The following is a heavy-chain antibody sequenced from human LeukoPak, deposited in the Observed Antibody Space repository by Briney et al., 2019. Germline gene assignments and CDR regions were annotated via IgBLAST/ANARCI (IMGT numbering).Heavy chain of an antibody. Sequence: PGGSLRLSCAASGFTFSSYSMNWVRRAPGKGLEWVSAISGSGNYIYYADSVKGRFTISRDNAKNSLFLQMNSLRAEDTAVYYCARRFRSSWFGYYYYYMDVWGKGTTVTVSS. D-gene: IGHD6-13*01. V-gene: IGHV3-21*01. CDR1: GFTFSSYS. J-gene: IGHJ6*03. CDR3: ARRFRSSWFGYYYYYMDV. CDR2: ISGSGNYI.